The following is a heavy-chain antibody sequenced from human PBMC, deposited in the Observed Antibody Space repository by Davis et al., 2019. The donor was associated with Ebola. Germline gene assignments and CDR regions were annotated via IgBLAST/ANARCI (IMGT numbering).Heavy chain of an antibody. J-gene: IGHJ4*02. CDR2: IKQDGSEK. D-gene: IGHD2-15*01. CDR1: GFTFSSYW. V-gene: IGHV3-7*01. CDR3: AREGGGSWGY. Sequence: GESLKISCAASGFTFSSYWMSWVRQAPGKGLEWVANIKQDGSEKYYVDSVKGRFIISRDNAENSLSLQMNSLRVNDTAVYYCAREGGGSWGYWGRGSLVTVSS.